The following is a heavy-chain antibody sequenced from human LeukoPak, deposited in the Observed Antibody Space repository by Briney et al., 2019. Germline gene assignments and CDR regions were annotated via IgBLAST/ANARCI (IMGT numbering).Heavy chain of an antibody. CDR2: IYHSGST. J-gene: IGHJ3*02. CDR3: ARGLKYYYGSGGYFSGAFDI. V-gene: IGHV4-38-2*02. D-gene: IGHD3-10*01. CDR1: GYSISSGYY. Sequence: TSETLSLTCTVSGYSISSGYYWGWIRQPPGKGLEWIGSIYHSGSTYYNPSLKSRVTISVDTSKNQFSLKLSSVTAADTAVYYCARGLKYYYGSGGYFSGAFDIWGQGTMVTVSS.